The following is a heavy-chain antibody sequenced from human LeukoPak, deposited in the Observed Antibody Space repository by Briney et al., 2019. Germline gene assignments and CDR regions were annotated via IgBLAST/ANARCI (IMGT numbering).Heavy chain of an antibody. V-gene: IGHV3-7*01. J-gene: IGHJ4*02. CDR2: MKYDGSKK. CDR3: ARDIEAAGLFLDY. D-gene: IGHD6-13*01. CDR1: GFTFSSYW. Sequence: GGSLRLSCAASGFTFSSYWMSWVRQAPWKGLEWVANMKYDGSKKYYVDSVKGRFTISRDNAKNSLYLQMNSLRAEDTAVYYCARDIEAAGLFLDYWGQGTLVTVSS.